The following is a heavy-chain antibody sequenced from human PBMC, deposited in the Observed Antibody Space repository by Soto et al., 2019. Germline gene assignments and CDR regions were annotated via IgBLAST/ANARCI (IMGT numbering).Heavy chain of an antibody. D-gene: IGHD6-19*01. CDR3: AGDSGWLMTA. V-gene: IGHV3-7*01. J-gene: IGHJ5*02. CDR1: GFSFSSYW. CDR2: IKQDGSEQ. Sequence: GGSLRLSCAASGFSFSSYWMSRVRQAPGKGLEWVAIIKQDGSEQFYVNSVKGRFTISRDNAKNSQYLQMNSLRVEDTAVYYCAGDSGWLMTAWGQGTLVTVSS.